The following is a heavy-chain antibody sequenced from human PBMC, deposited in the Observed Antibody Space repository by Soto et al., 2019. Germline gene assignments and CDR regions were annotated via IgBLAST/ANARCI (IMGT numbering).Heavy chain of an antibody. J-gene: IGHJ6*02. CDR3: SAGITLVRGVMSYGMDV. D-gene: IGHD3-10*01. Sequence: GASVKVSCKASGYTFTTFGITWERQPPGQGLEWMGWIAPYNGVTNYAQSFQDRFTMTTDTSTRTGYMELRRLRYDDTAVYYCSAGITLVRGVMSYGMDVWGQGTTVTVSS. CDR1: GYTFTTFG. CDR2: IAPYNGVT. V-gene: IGHV1-18*01.